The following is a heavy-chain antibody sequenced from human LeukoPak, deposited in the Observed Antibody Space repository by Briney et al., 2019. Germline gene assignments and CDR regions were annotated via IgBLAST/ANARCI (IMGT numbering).Heavy chain of an antibody. CDR1: GCTFSGSA. CDR3: TRPLISDYGDYVNY. CDR2: IRSKANSYAT. D-gene: IGHD4-17*01. Sequence: GGSLRLSCAASGCTFSGSAMHWVRQASGKGLEWVGRIRSKANSYATAYAASVKGRFTISRDDSKNTAYLQMNSLKTEDTAVYYCTRPLISDYGDYVNYWGQGTLVTVSS. J-gene: IGHJ4*02. V-gene: IGHV3-73*01.